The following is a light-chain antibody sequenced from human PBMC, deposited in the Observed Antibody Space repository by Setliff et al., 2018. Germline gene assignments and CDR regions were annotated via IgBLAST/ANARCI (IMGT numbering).Light chain of an antibody. CDR2: YDS. Sequence: SYELTQPPSVPVAPGKTARITCGGNNIGGKSVNWYQQKPGQAPVLVIYYDSDRPSGIPERFFGSNSGNTATLTISRVEAGDEADYYCQAWDSGSEHYVFGTGTKVTVL. V-gene: IGLV3-21*04. CDR3: QAWDSGSEHYV. CDR1: NIGGKS. J-gene: IGLJ1*01.